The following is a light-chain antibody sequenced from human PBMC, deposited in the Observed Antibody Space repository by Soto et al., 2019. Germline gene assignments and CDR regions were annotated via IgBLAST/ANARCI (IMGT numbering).Light chain of an antibody. CDR2: QAS. Sequence: DIQMTQSPSTLSASVGDRVTITCRASQSIGSWLAWYQQKPGKAPKLLIYQASRLDSGVPSRFSGSGSGTEFTLTISSLQSDDFATYYCQQYNSYSGTFGQGTKVEIK. J-gene: IGKJ1*01. CDR3: QQYNSYSGT. CDR1: QSIGSW. V-gene: IGKV1-5*03.